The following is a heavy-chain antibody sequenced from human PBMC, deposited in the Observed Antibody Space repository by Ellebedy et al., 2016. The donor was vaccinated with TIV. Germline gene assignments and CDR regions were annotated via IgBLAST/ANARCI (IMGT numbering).Heavy chain of an antibody. CDR2: INGDGSII. J-gene: IGHJ6*02. CDR1: GFTFSSYW. Sequence: GESLKISXAASGFTFSSYWMHWVRQAPGSGLVWVSRINGDGSIITYADSVKGRFTVSRDNAKNTLLLQMNSLRVEDTAVYYCSREGLAPGGWPYYAMDLWGQGTTVTVSS. D-gene: IGHD1-14*01. V-gene: IGHV3-74*01. CDR3: SREGLAPGGWPYYAMDL.